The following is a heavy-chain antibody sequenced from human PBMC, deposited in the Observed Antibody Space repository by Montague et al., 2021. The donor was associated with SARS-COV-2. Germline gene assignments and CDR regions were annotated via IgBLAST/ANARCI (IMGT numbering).Heavy chain of an antibody. Sequence: SETLSLTCAVYGESFSGFFWIAEINDRGVTNYNYNPSLGSRVTISADTSKNQFSLKLRSVTAADTAVYYCARWDPQTLTVISLRGKSANDYWGQGTLVTVSS. CDR2: INDRGVTNY. CDR3: ARWDPQTLTVISLRGKSANDY. D-gene: IGHD4-11*01. CDR1: GESFSGFF. V-gene: IGHV4-34*01. J-gene: IGHJ4*02.